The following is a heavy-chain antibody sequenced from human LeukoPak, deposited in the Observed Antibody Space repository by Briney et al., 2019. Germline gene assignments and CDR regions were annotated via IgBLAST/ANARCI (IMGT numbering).Heavy chain of an antibody. CDR2: IYYSGST. CDR1: GGSISSYY. V-gene: IGHV4-59*01. D-gene: IGHD6-19*01. J-gene: IGHJ5*02. Sequence: SETLSLTCTVSGGSISSYYWSWIRQPAGKGLEWIGYIYYSGSTNYNPSLKSRVTISVDTSKNQFSLKLSSVTAADTAVYYCARGGGWHNWFDPWGQGTLVTVSS. CDR3: ARGGGWHNWFDP.